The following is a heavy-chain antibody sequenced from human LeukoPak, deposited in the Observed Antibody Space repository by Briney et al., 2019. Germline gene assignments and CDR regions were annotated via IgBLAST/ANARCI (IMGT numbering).Heavy chain of an antibody. D-gene: IGHD6-13*01. J-gene: IGHJ6*03. Sequence: GASVKVSCKASGGTFSSYAISWVRQGPGQGLEWMGGIIPIFGTANYAQKFQGRVTITADKSTSTAYMELSSLRSEDTAVYYCATGADYYYYYMDVWGKGTTVTVSS. CDR3: ATGADYYYYYMDV. V-gene: IGHV1-69*06. CDR1: GGTFSSYA. CDR2: IIPIFGTA.